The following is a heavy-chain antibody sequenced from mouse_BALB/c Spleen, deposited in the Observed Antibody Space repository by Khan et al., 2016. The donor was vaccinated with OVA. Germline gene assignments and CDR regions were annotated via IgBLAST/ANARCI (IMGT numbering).Heavy chain of an antibody. D-gene: IGHD1-1*01. V-gene: IGHV1S41*01. CDR1: GYTFTSYW. Sequence: DLVKPGASVKLSGKASGYTFTSYWINWIKQRPGQGHEWVGHIGPGSGNTDYNEIFKGKATLTVDTSSSTAYIQLSSLSSEASAASFGEGAENYGGSLGAVDYWGQGTSATVSS. CDR3: EGAENYGGSLGAVDY. CDR2: IGPGSGNT. J-gene: IGHJ4*01.